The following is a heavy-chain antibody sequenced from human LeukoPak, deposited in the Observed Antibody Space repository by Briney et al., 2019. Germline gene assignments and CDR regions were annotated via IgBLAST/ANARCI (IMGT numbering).Heavy chain of an antibody. D-gene: IGHD3-3*01. CDR2: IYYSGST. V-gene: IGHV4-39*01. J-gene: IGHJ3*02. CDR1: GGSISSSSYY. CDR3: ARQAPYDFAEAFDI. Sequence: PSETLSLTCTVSGGSISSSSYYWGWIRQPPGKGLEWIRSIYYSGSTYYNPSLKSRVTISVDTSKNQFSLKLSSVTAADTAVYYCARQAPYDFAEAFDIWGQGTMVTVSS.